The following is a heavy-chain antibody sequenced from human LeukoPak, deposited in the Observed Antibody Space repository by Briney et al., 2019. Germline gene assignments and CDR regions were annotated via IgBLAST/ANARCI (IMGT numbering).Heavy chain of an antibody. V-gene: IGHV3-23*01. CDR1: RFTFSSHA. Sequence: PGGSLRLSCAASRFTFSSHAMSWVRQAPGKGLEWVSAITDSGDGTYYADSVKGRFTISRDNAKNSLYLQMNSLRAEDTAVYYCARDYYDSSGYYYFDYWGQGTLVTVSS. CDR3: ARDYYDSSGYYYFDY. D-gene: IGHD3-22*01. J-gene: IGHJ4*02. CDR2: ITDSGDGT.